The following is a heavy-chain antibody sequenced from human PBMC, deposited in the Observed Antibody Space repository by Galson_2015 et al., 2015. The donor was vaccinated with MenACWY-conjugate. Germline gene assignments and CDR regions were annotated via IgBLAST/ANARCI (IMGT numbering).Heavy chain of an antibody. CDR3: ARVIGYCSGGSCYGQFDP. D-gene: IGHD2-15*01. V-gene: IGHV4-59*01. CDR2: KYFSGST. Sequence: TLSLTCTVSGGSLSSYSWSWIRQPPGKGLEWIGYKYFSGSTNYNPSLKSRVTISVDTSKNQFSLKLSSVTAADTAVYYCARVIGYCSGGSCYGQFDPWGQGTLVTVSS. CDR1: GGSLSSYS. J-gene: IGHJ5*02.